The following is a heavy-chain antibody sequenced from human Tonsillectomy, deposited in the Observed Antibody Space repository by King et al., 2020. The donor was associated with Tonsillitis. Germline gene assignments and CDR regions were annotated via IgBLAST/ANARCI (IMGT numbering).Heavy chain of an antibody. V-gene: IGHV3-23*04. CDR3: ANLKDTAMEAGDYYGIYV. CDR1: GFSFGRDV. J-gene: IGHJ6*02. D-gene: IGHD5-18*01. CDR2: ISGSGGST. Sequence: VQLVESGGGLIQPGGSLRLSCAASGFSFGRDVMSWVRQAPGKGLEWVSAISGSGGSTKYADSVKGRFAVSRDNSKNTLYLQMNSLRAEDTAVYYCANLKDTAMEAGDYYGIYVWGQGTTVTVSS.